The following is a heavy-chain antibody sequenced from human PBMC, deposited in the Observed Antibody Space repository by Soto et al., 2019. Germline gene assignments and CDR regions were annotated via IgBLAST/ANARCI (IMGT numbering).Heavy chain of an antibody. CDR2: ISSSSSYI. Sequence: GGSLRLSCAASGFTFSSYSMNWVRQAPGKGLEWVSSISSSSSYIYYADSVKGRFTISRDNAKNSLYLQMNSLRAEDTAVYYCARDPLYCSSTSCYPAHFDYWGQGTLVTVSS. CDR3: ARDPLYCSSTSCYPAHFDY. V-gene: IGHV3-21*01. D-gene: IGHD2-2*01. CDR1: GFTFSSYS. J-gene: IGHJ4*02.